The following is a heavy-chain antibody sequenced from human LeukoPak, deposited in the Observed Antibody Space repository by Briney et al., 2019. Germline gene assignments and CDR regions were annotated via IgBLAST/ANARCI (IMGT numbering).Heavy chain of an antibody. D-gene: IGHD6-19*01. V-gene: IGHV3-7*01. Sequence: GGSLRLSCAASGFAFSSDWMGWIRQAPGKGLEWVANIKQDGSDKYYVDSVRGRFTISRDNGKNSLYLQMNSLGAEDTAVYYCARDDSSGWYPPFDYWGQGTLVTISS. J-gene: IGHJ4*02. CDR3: ARDDSSGWYPPFDY. CDR2: IKQDGSDK. CDR1: GFAFSSDW.